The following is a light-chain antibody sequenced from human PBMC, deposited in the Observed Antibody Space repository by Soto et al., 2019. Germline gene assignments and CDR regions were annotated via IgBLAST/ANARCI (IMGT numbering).Light chain of an antibody. V-gene: IGLV6-57*03. Sequence: NFMLTQPHSVSESPRKTVTISCTRSSGSIASNYVQWYQQRPGSAPTTVTYEDNQRPSGFADRFSGSIDSSSNSASLTISGLKTEDEADYYCQSYDSSNQVVGGGTKLTV. CDR1: SGSIASNY. CDR2: EDN. J-gene: IGLJ2*01. CDR3: QSYDSSNQV.